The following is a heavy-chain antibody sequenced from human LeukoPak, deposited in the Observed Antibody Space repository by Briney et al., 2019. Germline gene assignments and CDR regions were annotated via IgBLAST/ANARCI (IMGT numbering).Heavy chain of an antibody. CDR2: IDPSDSYT. CDR3: ARLYGSGTGWFDP. J-gene: IGHJ5*02. V-gene: IGHV5-10-1*01. Sequence: GESLRISCKGSGYIFTNHWISWVRQMPGKGLEWMGRIDPSDSYTNYSPSFEGHVTISADKSITTAYMQWSSLKAPDTAMYYCARLYGSGTGWFDPWGQGTLVTVSS. CDR1: GYIFTNHW. D-gene: IGHD3-10*01.